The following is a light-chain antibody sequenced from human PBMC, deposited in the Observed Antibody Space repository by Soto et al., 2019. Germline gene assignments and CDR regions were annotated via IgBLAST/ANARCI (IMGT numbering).Light chain of an antibody. CDR3: QQYNDNWT. V-gene: IGKV1-5*03. CDR1: QSISSW. CDR2: KAS. J-gene: IGKJ1*01. Sequence: DIQMTQSPSTLSASVGDRVTITCRASQSISSWLAWYQQKPGTAPKLLTYKASTLQSGVPSRFSGSGSGTEFTLTISSLQPDDSATYYCQQYNDNWTFGQGTKVEIK.